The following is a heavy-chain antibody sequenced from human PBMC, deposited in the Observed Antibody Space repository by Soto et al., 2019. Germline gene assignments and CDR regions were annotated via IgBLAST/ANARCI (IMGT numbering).Heavy chain of an antibody. CDR2: SRNEAKSYST. D-gene: IGHD1-26*01. CDR3: SRMEGG. Sequence: EEQLVESGGGLVQPGGSLTLSCAASGFTFSEHYMEWVRQAPGKGLEWVARSRNEAKSYSTDYAAYVKGRFTVSRDLSMNSLYLQMNNLKTEDTAVYYCSRMEGGWGQGTLVTVSS. J-gene: IGHJ4*02. V-gene: IGHV3-72*01. CDR1: GFTFSEHY.